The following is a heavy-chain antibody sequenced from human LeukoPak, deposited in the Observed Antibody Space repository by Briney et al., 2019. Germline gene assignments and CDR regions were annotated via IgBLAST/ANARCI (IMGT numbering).Heavy chain of an antibody. CDR1: GGSISSYY. D-gene: IGHD3-10*01. J-gene: IGHJ4*02. V-gene: IGHV4-59*01. Sequence: TSETLSLTCTVSGGSISSYYWSWIRQPPGKGLEWIGYIDYSGSTKYNPSLKSRVTMSVDTSKNQFSLKVHSATAADTAVYYCARALGPYGSGSSYYFDYWGQGTLLTVSS. CDR3: ARALGPYGSGSSYYFDY. CDR2: IDYSGST.